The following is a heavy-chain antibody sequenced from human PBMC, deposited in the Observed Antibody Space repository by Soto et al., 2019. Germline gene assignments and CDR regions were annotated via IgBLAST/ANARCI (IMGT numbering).Heavy chain of an antibody. V-gene: IGHV3-23*01. CDR3: ARDPYSDTPGLSRLRVDGLDV. CDR2: ISGSSGTT. CDR1: GFTFSNYA. J-gene: IGHJ6*02. D-gene: IGHD2-15*01. Sequence: EVQLLESGGGLVQPGGSLRLSCEASGFTFSNYAMTWVRQAPGKGLEWVSVISGSSGTTHYGDSVKGRFAISRDNSKNTVYLQMNSLRAEDTALYYCARDPYSDTPGLSRLRVDGLDVWGQGTTVTVSS.